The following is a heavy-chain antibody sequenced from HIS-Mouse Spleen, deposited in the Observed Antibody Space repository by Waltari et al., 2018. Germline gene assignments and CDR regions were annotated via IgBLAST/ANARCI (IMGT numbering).Heavy chain of an antibody. J-gene: IGHJ4*02. D-gene: IGHD6-13*01. Sequence: QVQLLQSGAEVKKPGASVKVSCKASGYTLTGYYIPWVRQAPGQGLEWMGWINPNSGGTNYAQKFQGRVTMTRDTSISTAYMELSRLRSDDTAVYYCARSPSGSSWYDYWGQGTLVTVSS. CDR3: ARSPSGSSWYDY. V-gene: IGHV1-2*02. CDR1: GYTLTGYY. CDR2: INPNSGGT.